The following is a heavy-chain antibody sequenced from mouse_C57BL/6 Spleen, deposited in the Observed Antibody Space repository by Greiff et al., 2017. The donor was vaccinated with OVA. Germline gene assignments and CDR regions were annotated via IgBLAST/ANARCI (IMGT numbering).Heavy chain of an antibody. Sequence: QVQLQQPGAELVKPGASVKVSCKASGYTFTSYWMHWVKQRPGQGLEWIGRIHPSDSDTNYNPKIKGKATLTVDKSSSTSYLQLSSLTSEDSAVYYCAIGPYYSNYDYAMDYWGQGTSVTVSS. V-gene: IGHV1-74*01. CDR1: GYTFTSYW. D-gene: IGHD2-5*01. CDR3: AIGPYYSNYDYAMDY. J-gene: IGHJ4*01. CDR2: IHPSDSDT.